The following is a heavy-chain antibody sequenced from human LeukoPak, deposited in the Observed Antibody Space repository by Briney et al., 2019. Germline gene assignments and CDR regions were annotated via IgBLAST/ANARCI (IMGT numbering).Heavy chain of an antibody. V-gene: IGHV3-7*01. Sequence: PGGSLRLSCAASGFTFSNYWMSWVRQAPGKGLEWVANIKNDGSKKYYVDSVKGRFTISRDNAKNSLYLQMNSLRVEDTAVYYCAKGLGGGGDLYYMDVWGKGTTVTVSS. CDR2: IKNDGSKK. J-gene: IGHJ6*03. D-gene: IGHD2-21*02. CDR3: AKGLGGGGDLYYMDV. CDR1: GFTFSNYW.